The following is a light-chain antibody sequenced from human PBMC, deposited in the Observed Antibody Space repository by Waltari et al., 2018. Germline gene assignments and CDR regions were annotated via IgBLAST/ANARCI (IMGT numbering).Light chain of an antibody. V-gene: IGLV8-61*01. CDR3: ALYMGSGIWV. J-gene: IGLJ3*02. CDR1: SGSLSTTSY. Sequence: QTVVTQEPSLSVSPGGTVTLTCALSSGSLSTTSYATWYQQTPGQAPRTLVYNANARSSGVPYRFSGSILGNTAALTSPGAQADDESDYYCALYMGSGIWVFGGGTRLTVL. CDR2: NAN.